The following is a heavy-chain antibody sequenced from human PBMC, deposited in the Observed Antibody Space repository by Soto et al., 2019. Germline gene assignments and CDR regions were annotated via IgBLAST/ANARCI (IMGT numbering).Heavy chain of an antibody. V-gene: IGHV3-33*01. CDR3: VRKDWEAVAINLSFFFDH. CDR1: GFTFSDYG. Sequence: GGSLRLSCAVSGFTFSDYGMHWVRQAPGKGLEWVALIWHDGRKAYYADSVQGRFTISRDNSRNTMYLQLNSPRDEDTAVYYCVRKDWEAVAINLSFFFDHWGQGTQVTVYS. D-gene: IGHD6-19*01. CDR2: IWHDGRKA. J-gene: IGHJ4*02.